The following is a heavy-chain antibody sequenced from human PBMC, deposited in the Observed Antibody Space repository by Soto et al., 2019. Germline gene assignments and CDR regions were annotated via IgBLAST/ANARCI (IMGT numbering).Heavy chain of an antibody. CDR2: ISYSGST. V-gene: IGHV4-59*11. Sequence: PSETLSLTCTVSGGSMSSHYWTWLRQPPGKGLEWIGYISYSGSTYYNPSLKSRVTISADTSRNQFSLKLSSVIAADTAVYYCARADPDASVGYWGQGTLVTVSS. CDR1: GGSMSSHY. CDR3: ARADPDASVGY. D-gene: IGHD3-16*01. J-gene: IGHJ4*02.